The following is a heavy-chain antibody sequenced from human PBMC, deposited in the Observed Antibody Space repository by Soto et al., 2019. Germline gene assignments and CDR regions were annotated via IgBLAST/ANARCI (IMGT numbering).Heavy chain of an antibody. Sequence: ASVKVSCKASGYTFTGYYMRWVRQAPGQGLEWMGWINPNSGGTNYAQKFQGWVTMTRDTSISTAYMELSRLRSDDTAVYYCARSLVAANWFDPWGQGTRVTVSS. CDR1: GYTFTGYY. J-gene: IGHJ5*02. CDR2: INPNSGGT. D-gene: IGHD2-15*01. V-gene: IGHV1-2*04. CDR3: ARSLVAANWFDP.